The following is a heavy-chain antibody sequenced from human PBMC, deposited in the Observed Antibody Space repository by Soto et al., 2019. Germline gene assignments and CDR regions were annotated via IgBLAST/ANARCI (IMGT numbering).Heavy chain of an antibody. V-gene: IGHV3-23*01. Sequence: DVQLLESGGGFVQPGGALRLSCAASGFTFNNYAMKLVRPAPGTGLEGVSTISGNGGSTYYADSVKGRFTISRDNSKNTLYLQMNSLRAEDTALYYCAKGGLITTSPYDFDYWGQGTLVTVSS. CDR2: ISGNGGST. CDR1: GFTFNNYA. J-gene: IGHJ4*02. CDR3: AKGGLITTSPYDFDY. D-gene: IGHD3-16*01.